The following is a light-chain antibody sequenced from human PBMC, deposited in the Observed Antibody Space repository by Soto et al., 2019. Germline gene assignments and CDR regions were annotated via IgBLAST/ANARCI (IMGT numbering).Light chain of an antibody. CDR1: SSDVVSGNF. J-gene: IGLJ3*02. V-gene: IGLV2-14*01. Sequence: QSALTQPASVSGSPGQSMTISCTGTSSDVVSGNFVSWFQQHPGKAPKLMIYEVTNRPSGVSYRFSGSKSGNTASLTISGLQAEDEADYYCSSFTTTNTWVFGGGTKLTVL. CDR3: SSFTTTNTWV. CDR2: EVT.